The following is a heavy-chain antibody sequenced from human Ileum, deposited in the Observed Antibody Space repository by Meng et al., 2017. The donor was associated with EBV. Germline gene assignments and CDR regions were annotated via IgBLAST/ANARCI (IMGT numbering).Heavy chain of an antibody. V-gene: IGHV4-34*01. CDR1: GGSFCDYY. J-gene: IGHJ4*02. Sequence: QVQVRRWGAGLLKPSETLSVTGGVYGGSFCDYYWAWIRQPPGEGLEWIGRINHGGGTMYNPSLPSRVSISVDTSKNHFSVKLAAVTAADTAVYFCRHSHCEGAGCSDCWGQGTLVTVSS. CDR3: RHSHCEGAGCSDC. D-gene: IGHD2-15*01. CDR2: INHGGGT.